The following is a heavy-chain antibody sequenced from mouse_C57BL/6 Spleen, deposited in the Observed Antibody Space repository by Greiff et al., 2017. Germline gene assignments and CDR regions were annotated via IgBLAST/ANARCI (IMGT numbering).Heavy chain of an antibody. V-gene: IGHV1-61*01. D-gene: IGHD2-2*01. CDR1: GYTFTSYW. Sequence: QVQLKEPGAELVRPGSSVKLSYKASGYTFTSYWMDWVKQRPGQGLEWIGNIYPSDSETHYNQKFKDKATLTVDKSSSTAYMQLSSLTSEDSAVYYCARSGLPGVFAYWGQGTLVTVSA. CDR3: ARSGLPGVFAY. CDR2: IYPSDSET. J-gene: IGHJ3*01.